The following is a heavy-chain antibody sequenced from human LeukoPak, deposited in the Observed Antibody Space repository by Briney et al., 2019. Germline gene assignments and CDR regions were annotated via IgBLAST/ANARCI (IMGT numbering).Heavy chain of an antibody. CDR2: ISAYNGNS. J-gene: IGHJ4*02. Sequence: GASMKVSCKASGYTFTSYGISWVRQAPGQGLEWMGWISAYNGNSNYAQKFQGRVTMTTDTSTSTGYMELRSLRSDDTAVYYCARVHSYCSSTSCLDYWGQGTLVTVSS. CDR3: ARVHSYCSSTSCLDY. CDR1: GYTFTSYG. D-gene: IGHD2-2*01. V-gene: IGHV1-18*01.